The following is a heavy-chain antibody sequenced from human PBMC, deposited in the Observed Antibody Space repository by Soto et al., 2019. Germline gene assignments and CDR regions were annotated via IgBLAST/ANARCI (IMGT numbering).Heavy chain of an antibody. V-gene: IGHV3-33*01. Sequence: QVQLVRSGGGMVQPGRSLRLSCAAYGFTFRDHGMHWFRQSPGKGLEWVAVIWYDGSNQYYADSVKGRVTIARDNSKNMLYLQMNGLKADDTAVYYCVRWADNRFFDYWGQGTLVTVSS. J-gene: IGHJ4*02. CDR3: VRWADNRFFDY. D-gene: IGHD3-16*02. CDR2: IWYDGSNQ. CDR1: GFTFRDHG.